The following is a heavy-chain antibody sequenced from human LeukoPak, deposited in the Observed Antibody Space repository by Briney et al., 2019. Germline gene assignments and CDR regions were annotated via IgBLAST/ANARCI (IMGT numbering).Heavy chain of an antibody. CDR1: GFSVSSNY. CDR2: IYSGGST. Sequence: PGGSLRLSCAASGFSVSSNYMSWVRQAPGQGLEWVSVIYSGGSTYYADSVKGRFTISRDNSKNTLFLQMNSLRAEDSAVYYCARDSGRLTGTGAFDIWGQGTMVTVSS. V-gene: IGHV3-53*01. J-gene: IGHJ3*02. CDR3: ARDSGRLTGTGAFDI. D-gene: IGHD3-9*01.